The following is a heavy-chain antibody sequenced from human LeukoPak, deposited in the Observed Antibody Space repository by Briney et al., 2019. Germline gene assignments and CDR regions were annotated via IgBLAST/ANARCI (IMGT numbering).Heavy chain of an antibody. J-gene: IGHJ3*02. CDR3: ARDPYPRYCSGGSCYTNDAFDI. V-gene: IGHV3-23*01. CDR1: GFTFSSYA. Sequence: PGGSLRLSCAASGFTFSSYAMSWVSQAPGKGLEWVSAISGSGGSTYYADSVKGRFTISRDNSKNTLYLQMNSLRAEDTAVYYCARDPYPRYCSGGSCYTNDAFDIWGQGTMVTVSS. D-gene: IGHD2-15*01. CDR2: ISGSGGST.